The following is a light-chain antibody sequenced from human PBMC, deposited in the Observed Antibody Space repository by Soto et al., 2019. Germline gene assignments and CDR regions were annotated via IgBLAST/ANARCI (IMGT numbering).Light chain of an antibody. CDR3: QQHNNWPPIT. Sequence: IELTQSPGTLSLTQGERATLSCSAIQCVSSNYLAWYQQKPGQAPRLLMYGSSIRATGIPARFSGSGSGTEFTLTISSLQSEDFAVYYCQQHNNWPPITFGQGTRLEIK. V-gene: IGKV3-15*01. CDR2: GSS. CDR1: QCVSSN. J-gene: IGKJ5*01.